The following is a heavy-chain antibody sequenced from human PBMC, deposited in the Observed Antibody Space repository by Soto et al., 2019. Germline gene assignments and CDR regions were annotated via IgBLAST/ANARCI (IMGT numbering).Heavy chain of an antibody. CDR1: GFAFSNYW. CDR3: ARAGY. CDR2: IQPDGSQK. Sequence: HLVESGGSLVRPGGSLTLSCAASGFAFSNYWMSWVRLAPGKGPEWVANIQPDGSQKYYVDSVKGRFTISRDNAKNSLSLQMNSLRVEDTAVYYCARAGYWGQGALVNVAS. J-gene: IGHJ4*02. V-gene: IGHV3-7*01.